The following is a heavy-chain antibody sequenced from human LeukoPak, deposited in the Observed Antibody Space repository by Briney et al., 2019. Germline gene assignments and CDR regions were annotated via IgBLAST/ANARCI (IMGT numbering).Heavy chain of an antibody. V-gene: IGHV3-23*01. Sequence: GGSLRLSCAASGFTFSSYAMSWVRQAPGKGLEWVSAFSGSGGDTYYADSVKGRFTISRDNSKNTLYLQMNSLRAEDTAVYYCAKDRRAVVTPYLFDYCGQGSLVTVYS. J-gene: IGHJ4*02. CDR2: FSGSGGDT. CDR3: AKDRRAVVTPYLFDY. CDR1: GFTFSSYA. D-gene: IGHD4-23*01.